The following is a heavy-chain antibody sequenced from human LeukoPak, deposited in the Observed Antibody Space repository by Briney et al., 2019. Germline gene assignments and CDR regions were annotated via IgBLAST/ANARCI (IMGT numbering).Heavy chain of an antibody. J-gene: IGHJ4*02. V-gene: IGHV3-66*01. CDR3: APIAIRSGY. Sequence: QTGGSLRLSCAASGFIVSSNYMSWVRQAPGKGLEWVSVIYSGGSTYYADSVKGRFTISRDNSKNTLYLQMDSLRAEDTAVYYCAPIAIRSGYWGQGTLVTVSS. D-gene: IGHD3-9*01. CDR2: IYSGGST. CDR1: GFIVSSNY.